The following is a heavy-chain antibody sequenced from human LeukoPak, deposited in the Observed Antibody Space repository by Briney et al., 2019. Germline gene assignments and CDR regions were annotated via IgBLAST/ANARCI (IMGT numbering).Heavy chain of an antibody. CDR3: TTAGLVLDAFDI. CDR2: VKSKADGGTT. CDR1: GFTFGNVW. J-gene: IGHJ3*02. Sequence: GGSLRLSCAASGFTFGNVWMSWVRQAPGKGLEWVGRVKSKADGGTTDYAAPVKVRFTFSRDDSKNTLSLQMNSLKAEDTAVYYCTTAGLVLDAFDIWGQGTMVTVSS. V-gene: IGHV3-15*01. D-gene: IGHD6-6*01.